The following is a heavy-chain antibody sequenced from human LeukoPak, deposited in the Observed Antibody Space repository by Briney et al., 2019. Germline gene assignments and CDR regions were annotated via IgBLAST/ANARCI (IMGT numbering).Heavy chain of an antibody. CDR1: GGSISSGGYS. CDR2: IYHSGST. CDR3: ARGKRDWSGFDY. J-gene: IGHJ4*02. Sequence: SETLSLTCAVSGGSISSGGYSWSWIRQPPGKGLEWIGYIYHSGSTYYNPSLKSRVTISVDRSKNQFSLKLSSVTAADTAVYYCARGKRDWSGFDYWGQGTLATVSS. V-gene: IGHV4-30-2*01. D-gene: IGHD5-24*01.